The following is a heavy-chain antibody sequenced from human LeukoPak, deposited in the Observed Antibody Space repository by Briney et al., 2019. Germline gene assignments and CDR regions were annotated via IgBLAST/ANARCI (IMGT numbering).Heavy chain of an antibody. CDR2: LYYSGST. Sequence: PSETLSLTCSVSGASFTSHYWGWIRQPPGKGPEWIGHLYYSGSTTYNPSLESRVTMSVDTSRKQISLKLNSVAAADTAVHYCARGRGSPYYVEAFDVWGQGTVVTVSS. J-gene: IGHJ3*01. V-gene: IGHV4-59*11. CDR1: GASFTSHY. CDR3: ARGRGSPYYVEAFDV. D-gene: IGHD3-22*01.